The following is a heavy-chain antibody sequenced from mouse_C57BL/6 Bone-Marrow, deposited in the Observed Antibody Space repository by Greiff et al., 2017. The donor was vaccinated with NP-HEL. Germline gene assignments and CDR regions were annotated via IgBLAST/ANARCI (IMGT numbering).Heavy chain of an antibody. CDR2: ISSGGSYT. CDR3: ATAQATSVDY. V-gene: IGHV5-6*01. CDR1: GFTFSSYG. D-gene: IGHD3-2*02. Sequence: EVMLVESGGDLVKPGGSLKLSCAASGFTFSSYGMSWVRQTPDKRLEWVATISSGGSYTYYPDSVKGRFTISRDNAKNTLYLQMSSLKSEDTAMYYCATAQATSVDYWGQGTTLTVSS. J-gene: IGHJ2*01.